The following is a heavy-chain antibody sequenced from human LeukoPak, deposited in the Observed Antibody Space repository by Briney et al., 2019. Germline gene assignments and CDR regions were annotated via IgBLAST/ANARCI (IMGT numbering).Heavy chain of an antibody. CDR1: GFTFSSYW. Sequence: GGSLRLSCAASGFTFSSYWISWVRQAPGKGLEWVANIKQDGSEKYYVDSVKGRFTISRDNAKNLLNLQMNSLRAEDTAVYYCVLSSGSHDYWPDYWGQGTLVTVSS. V-gene: IGHV3-7*01. CDR2: IKQDGSEK. CDR3: VLSSGSHDYWPDY. J-gene: IGHJ4*02. D-gene: IGHD3-10*01.